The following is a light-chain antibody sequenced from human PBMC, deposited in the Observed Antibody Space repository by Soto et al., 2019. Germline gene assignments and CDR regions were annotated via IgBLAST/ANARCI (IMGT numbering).Light chain of an antibody. CDR3: QQYGRSAGLFT. J-gene: IGKJ3*01. Sequence: EIVLTQSPGTLSLSPGERATLSCRASQSVSNTYLAWYQQKPGQAPRLLIYDASSRATGIPDRFSGSGSGTDFNLTISRLEPEDFAVYYCQQYGRSAGLFTFGPGTKEDIK. V-gene: IGKV3-20*01. CDR2: DAS. CDR1: QSVSNTY.